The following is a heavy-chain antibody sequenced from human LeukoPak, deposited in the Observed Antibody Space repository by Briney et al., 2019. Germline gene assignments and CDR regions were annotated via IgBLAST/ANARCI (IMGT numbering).Heavy chain of an antibody. CDR2: ISSNGGST. V-gene: IGHV3-64*01. CDR1: GFTFSSYA. D-gene: IGHD3-3*01. CDR3: ARANDFWSGPFDY. J-gene: IGHJ4*02. Sequence: PGGSLRLSCAASGFTFSSYAMHWVRQAPGKGLEYVSAISSNGGSTYYANSVKGRFTISRDNSKNTLYLQMGSLRAEDMAVYYCARANDFWSGPFDYWGQGTLVTVSS.